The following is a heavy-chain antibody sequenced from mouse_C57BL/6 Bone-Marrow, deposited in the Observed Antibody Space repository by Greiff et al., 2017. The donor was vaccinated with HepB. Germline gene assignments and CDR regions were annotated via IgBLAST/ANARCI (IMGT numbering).Heavy chain of an antibody. CDR2: SRNKANDYTT. V-gene: IGHV7-1*01. D-gene: IGHD6-1*01. J-gene: IGHJ3*01. Sequence: EVQLVESGGGLVQSGRSLRLSCATSGFTFSDFYMEWVRQAPGKGLEWIAASRNKANDYTTEYSASVKGRFIVSRDTSQSILYLQMNALRAEDTAIYYCARDAGAARGWFAYWGQGTLVTVSA. CDR1: GFTFSDFY. CDR3: ARDAGAARGWFAY.